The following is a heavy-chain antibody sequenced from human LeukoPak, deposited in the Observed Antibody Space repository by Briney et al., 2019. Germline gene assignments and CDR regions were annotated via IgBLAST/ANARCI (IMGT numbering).Heavy chain of an antibody. J-gene: IGHJ6*02. CDR2: TSYDGSDK. D-gene: IGHD6-13*01. CDR1: GFTFVNYG. Sequence: QAGGSLRLSCTASGFTFVNYGMHWVRQAPGKGLEWVAVTSYDGSDKYYADSVKGRFTISRDNSKNTLYLQMNSLRTEDTAVYYCAKQDRDSSSWYRGFYYFGMDVWGLGTTATVSS. V-gene: IGHV3-30*18. CDR3: AKQDRDSSSWYRGFYYFGMDV.